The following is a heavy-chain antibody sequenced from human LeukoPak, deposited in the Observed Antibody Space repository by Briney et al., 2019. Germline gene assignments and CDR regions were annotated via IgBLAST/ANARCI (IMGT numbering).Heavy chain of an antibody. CDR3: ARGPNSSGYYSHPFDY. D-gene: IGHD3-22*01. CDR2: ISSSSSTI. V-gene: IGHV3-48*01. J-gene: IGHJ4*02. Sequence: GGSLRLSCAASGFTFSSYSMNWVRQAPGKGLEWVSYISSSSSTIYYADSVKGRFTISRDNAKNSLYLQMNSLRAEDTAVCYCARGPNSSGYYSHPFDYWGQGTLVTVSS. CDR1: GFTFSSYS.